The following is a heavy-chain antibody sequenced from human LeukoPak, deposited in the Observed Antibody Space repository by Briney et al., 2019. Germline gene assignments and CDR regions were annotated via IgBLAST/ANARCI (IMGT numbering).Heavy chain of an antibody. V-gene: IGHV4-34*01. CDR1: GGSFSGYY. Sequence: KSSETLSLTCAVYGGSFSGYYWGWIRQPPGKGLEWIGTIYYSGNTYYNPSLKSRVSISIDTSKSQFSLNLNSVSAADTAVYYCARDFWSDHSYFDYWGQGTLVTVSS. CDR2: IYYSGNT. J-gene: IGHJ4*02. CDR3: ARDFWSDHSYFDY. D-gene: IGHD3-3*01.